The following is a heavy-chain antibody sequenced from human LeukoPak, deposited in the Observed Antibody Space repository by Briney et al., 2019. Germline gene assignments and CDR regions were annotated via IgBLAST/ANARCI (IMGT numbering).Heavy chain of an antibody. V-gene: IGHV3-33*01. CDR3: AREVPYDSSGYYLRGYFDY. Sequence: PGGSLRLSCAASGFTFSSYGMHWVRQAPGKGLEWVAVIWYDGSNKYYADSVKGRFTISRDNSKNTLYLQMNSLRAEDTAVYYCAREVPYDSSGYYLRGYFDYWGQGTLVTVSS. CDR1: GFTFSSYG. J-gene: IGHJ4*02. CDR2: IWYDGSNK. D-gene: IGHD3-22*01.